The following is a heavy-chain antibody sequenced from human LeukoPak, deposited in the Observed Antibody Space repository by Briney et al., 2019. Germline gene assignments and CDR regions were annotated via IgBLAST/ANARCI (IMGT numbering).Heavy chain of an antibody. D-gene: IGHD6-19*01. CDR3: ANAGYSSGWFVDY. J-gene: IGHJ4*02. CDR2: ISYDGSNK. Sequence: GGSLRLSCAASGFTFSGYGMHWVRQAPGKGLEWVAVISYDGSNKYYADSVKGRFTISRDNSKNTLYLQMNSLRAEDTAVYYCANAGYSSGWFVDYWGQGTLVTVSS. CDR1: GFTFSGYG. V-gene: IGHV3-30*18.